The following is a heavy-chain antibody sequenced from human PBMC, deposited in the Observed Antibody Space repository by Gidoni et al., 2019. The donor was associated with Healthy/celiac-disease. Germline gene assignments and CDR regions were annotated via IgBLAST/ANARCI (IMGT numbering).Heavy chain of an antibody. CDR3: ARAQFYGSGLGY. V-gene: IGHV4-34*01. Sequence: QVQLQQWGAGRLKPSETLSLTCAVYGGSFSGYYWSWIRQPPGKGLEWIGEINHSGSTNYNPSIKSRVTISVDTSKNQFSLKLSSVTAADTAVYYCARAQFYGSGLGYWGQGTLVTVSS. CDR1: GGSFSGYY. CDR2: INHSGST. J-gene: IGHJ4*02. D-gene: IGHD3-10*01.